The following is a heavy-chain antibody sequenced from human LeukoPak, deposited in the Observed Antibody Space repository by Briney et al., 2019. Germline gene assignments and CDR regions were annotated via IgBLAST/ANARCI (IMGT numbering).Heavy chain of an antibody. CDR1: GGSISSGGYS. Sequence: SQTLSLTCAVSGGSISSGGYSWSWIRQPPGKGLEWIGYIYHSGSTYYNPSLKSRVTISVDRSKNQFSLKLSSVTAADTAVYYCASKKYCSGSSCDAFDIWGQGTMVTVSS. CDR2: IYHSGST. D-gene: IGHD2-15*01. J-gene: IGHJ3*02. V-gene: IGHV4-30-2*01. CDR3: ASKKYCSGSSCDAFDI.